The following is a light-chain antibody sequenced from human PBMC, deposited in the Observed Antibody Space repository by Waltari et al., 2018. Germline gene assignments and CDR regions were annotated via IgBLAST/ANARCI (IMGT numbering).Light chain of an antibody. V-gene: IGLV2-14*03. Sequence: SALTQPDSVSGSPGQSITISCTGPSRDIVSYEYVSWYQQHPGKAPKVIIYDVSNRPSGVSNRFSGSKSGSSASLTISGLQAEDEADYYCCSYTSSTAAIFGGGTKLTVL. CDR1: SRDIVSYEY. CDR3: CSYTSSTAAI. CDR2: DVS. J-gene: IGLJ2*01.